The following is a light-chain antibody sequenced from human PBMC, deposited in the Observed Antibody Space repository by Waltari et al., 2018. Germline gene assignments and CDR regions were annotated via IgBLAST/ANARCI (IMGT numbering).Light chain of an antibody. J-gene: IGLJ2*01. CDR3: QAWDSSIV. CDR1: KLGDKY. V-gene: IGLV3-1*01. Sequence: YELAQRHFVSVSPGQTDSLTCAGDKLGDKYACLYQQKPRQSPVLVIYQNSQRPSGIPERFSGSNSGNTATLTISGTQAMDEADYYCQAWDSSIVFGGGTKLTVL. CDR2: QNS.